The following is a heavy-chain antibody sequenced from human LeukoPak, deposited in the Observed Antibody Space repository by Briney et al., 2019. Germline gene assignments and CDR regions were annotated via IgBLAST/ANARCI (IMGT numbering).Heavy chain of an antibody. CDR1: GFIISTNW. CDR2: IKDDGSQQ. CDR3: ARGTSCSGNSCYFQRHNNYAMDV. J-gene: IGHJ6*02. Sequence: GGSLRLSCEASGFIISTNWMNWVRQSPGKGLEWVANIKDDGSQQNYVDSVKGQFTISRDSTKNSLYLQMNSLRAEDTAIYYCARGTSCSGNSCYFQRHNNYAMDVWGQGTTVTVSS. V-gene: IGHV3-7*01. D-gene: IGHD2-2*01.